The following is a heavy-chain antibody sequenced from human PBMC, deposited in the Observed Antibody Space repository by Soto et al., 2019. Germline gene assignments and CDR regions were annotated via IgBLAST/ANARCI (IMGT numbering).Heavy chain of an antibody. V-gene: IGHV2-70*13. CDR2: IERDDDDK. Sequence: GPTLVKTTETLTGTCTFSGFSLTSPGMCVSWIRQSPGKALEWLALIERDDDDKYYSTSLKTRLTISKDTRKNQVVLTMANMDPADTATYYCPRSIRGPRRFNGMDVWGQGITVTVS. CDR1: GFSLTSPGMC. D-gene: IGHD1-20*01. CDR3: PRSIRGPRRFNGMDV. J-gene: IGHJ6*02.